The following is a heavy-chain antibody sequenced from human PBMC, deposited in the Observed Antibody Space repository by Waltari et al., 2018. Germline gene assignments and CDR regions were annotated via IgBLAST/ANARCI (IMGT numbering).Heavy chain of an antibody. J-gene: IGHJ2*01. D-gene: IGHD4-17*01. CDR2: IYTSGST. CDR3: ARASPRLRYGDRNYDWYFDL. V-gene: IGHV4-4*07. Sequence: QVQLQESGPGLVKPSETLSLTCTVSGGSISSYHWSWLRQPAGKGLAWIGRIYTSGSTNYNPSLKSRVTMSVDTSKNQFSLKLSSVTAADTAVYYCARASPRLRYGDRNYDWYFDLWGRGTLVTVSS. CDR1: GGSISSYH.